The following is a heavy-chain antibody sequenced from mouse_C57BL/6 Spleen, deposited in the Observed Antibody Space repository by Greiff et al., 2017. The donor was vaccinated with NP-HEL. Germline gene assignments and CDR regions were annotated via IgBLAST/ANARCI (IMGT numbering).Heavy chain of an antibody. CDR3: TSDYGSSYAMDY. CDR1: GFTFSNYW. D-gene: IGHD1-1*01. Sequence: EVHLVESGGGLVQPGGSMKLSCVASGFTFSNYWMNWVRQSPEKGLEWVAQIRLKSDNYATHYAESVKGRFTISRDDSKSSVYLQMNNLRAEDTGIYYCTSDYGSSYAMDYWGQGTSVTVSS. CDR2: IRLKSDNYAT. J-gene: IGHJ4*01. V-gene: IGHV6-3*01.